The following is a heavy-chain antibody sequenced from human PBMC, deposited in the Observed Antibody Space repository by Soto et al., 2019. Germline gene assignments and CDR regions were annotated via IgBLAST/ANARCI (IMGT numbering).Heavy chain of an antibody. Sequence: GGSLRLSCAASGFPFSSYAMSWVRQAPGKGMEWVAAISGSGGSTYYADSVKGRFTISRDNSKNTLYLQMNSLRAEDAAVYYCAKDLVGSNADYFDYWGQGTLVTVSS. CDR1: GFPFSSYA. J-gene: IGHJ4*02. D-gene: IGHD2-15*01. CDR2: ISGSGGST. V-gene: IGHV3-23*01. CDR3: AKDLVGSNADYFDY.